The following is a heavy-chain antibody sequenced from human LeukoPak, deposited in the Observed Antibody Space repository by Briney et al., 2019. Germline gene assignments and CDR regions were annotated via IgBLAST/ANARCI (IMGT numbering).Heavy chain of an antibody. Sequence: SETLSLTCSVFGGSISSSSYYWGWIRQPPGKGLEWIGSIYYSGSSYYNPSLKSRVTISVDTSKNQFSPKLTSMPAPDTAVLYCATRDCTSTTCYAGSYYFDDWGQGTLVTVSS. V-gene: IGHV4-39*01. CDR3: ATRDCTSTTCYAGSYYFDD. CDR1: GGSISSSSYY. CDR2: IYYSGSS. J-gene: IGHJ4*02. D-gene: IGHD2-2*01.